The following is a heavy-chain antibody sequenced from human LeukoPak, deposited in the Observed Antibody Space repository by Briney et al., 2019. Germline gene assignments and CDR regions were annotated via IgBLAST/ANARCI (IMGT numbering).Heavy chain of an antibody. CDR2: ITGSGGST. CDR3: AKVGRYSYGWTVGPPNVYFFDH. J-gene: IGHJ4*02. D-gene: IGHD5-18*01. V-gene: IGHV3-23*01. Sequence: PGGTLRLSCAPSGFTFSNYGMAWVRPVPGKGLEWVSAITGSGGSTYYADSVMGRFTISRVNSQSTLYLHLRSLSPEDTAVYYCAKVGRYSYGWTVGPPNVYFFDHWGQGSLVTVSS. CDR1: GFTFSNYG.